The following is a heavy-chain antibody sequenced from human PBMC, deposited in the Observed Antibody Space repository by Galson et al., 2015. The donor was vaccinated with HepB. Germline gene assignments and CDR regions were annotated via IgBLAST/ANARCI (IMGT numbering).Heavy chain of an antibody. J-gene: IGHJ3*02. D-gene: IGHD3-22*01. Sequence: SLRLSCAASGFTFSSYSMNWVRQAPGKGLEWVSSISSSSSYIYYADSVKGRFTISRDNAKNSLYLQMNSLRAEDTAVYYCARVGDSSGYSTDAFDIWGQGTMVTVSS. CDR3: ARVGDSSGYSTDAFDI. CDR1: GFTFSSYS. CDR2: ISSSSSYI. V-gene: IGHV3-21*01.